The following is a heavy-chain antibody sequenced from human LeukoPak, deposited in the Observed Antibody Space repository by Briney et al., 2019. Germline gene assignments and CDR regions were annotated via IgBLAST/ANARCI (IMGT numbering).Heavy chain of an antibody. D-gene: IGHD2-15*01. CDR1: GGSFTSDY. J-gene: IGHJ5*02. CDR2: MDVRGRT. V-gene: IGHV4-34*01. Sequence: PSETLSLTCAVYGGSFTSDYWIWICQTPPRGLDWVWVMDVRGRTISNPSFRSRVTISVDTSKNQFSLKMRFVTAADTAVYYCARPHYCSSTTCSGPLDLWGQGTQVTVSS. CDR3: ARPHYCSSTTCSGPLDL.